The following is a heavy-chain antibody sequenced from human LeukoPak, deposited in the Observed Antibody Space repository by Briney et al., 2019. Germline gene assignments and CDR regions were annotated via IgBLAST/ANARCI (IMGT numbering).Heavy chain of an antibody. Sequence: GGSLRLSCAAPGFTFSNAWMSWVRQAPGKGREWVGRIKSKTDGGTTDYAAPVKGRFTISRDNSNNTLYLQMNSLKTEDTAVYYCTTVGIVPSGYYYGMDVWGKGTTVTVSS. CDR3: TTVGIVPSGYYYGMDV. D-gene: IGHD2-2*03. CDR2: IKSKTDGGTT. V-gene: IGHV3-15*01. CDR1: GFTFSNAW. J-gene: IGHJ6*04.